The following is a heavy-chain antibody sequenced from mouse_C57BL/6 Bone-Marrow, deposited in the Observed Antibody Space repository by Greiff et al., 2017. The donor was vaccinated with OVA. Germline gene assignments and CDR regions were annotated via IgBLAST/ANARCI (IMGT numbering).Heavy chain of an antibody. Sequence: DVMLVESGGGLVQPGGSLKLSCAASGFTFSDYGMAWVRQAPRKGPEWVAFIRNLAYSLYSADTVTGRFTISRENAKNTLYLEMSSLRSEDTAMYYCARQWWYAMDYWGQGTSVTVSS. V-gene: IGHV5-15*01. CDR3: ARQWWYAMDY. CDR1: GFTFSDYG. J-gene: IGHJ4*01. CDR2: IRNLAYSL. D-gene: IGHD1-1*02.